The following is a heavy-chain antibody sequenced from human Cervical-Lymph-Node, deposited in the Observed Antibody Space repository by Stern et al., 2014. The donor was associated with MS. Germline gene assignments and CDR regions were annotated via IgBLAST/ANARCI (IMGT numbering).Heavy chain of an antibody. J-gene: IGHJ4*02. V-gene: IGHV1-69*01. Sequence: VQLVESGAEVKKPGSSVKVSCKASGGTFSSNAISWVRQAPAQGLEWMGGVVPMFGKAKYAQKVQGRVTITADESTTTAYMELSSLKSEDTAVYYCASAIRNLNPLDSWGQGTLVTVSS. CDR3: ASAIRNLNPLDS. CDR1: GGTFSSNA. D-gene: IGHD1-14*01. CDR2: VVPMFGKA.